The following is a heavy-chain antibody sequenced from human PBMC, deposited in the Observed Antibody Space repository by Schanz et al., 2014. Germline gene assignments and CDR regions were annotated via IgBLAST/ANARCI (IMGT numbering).Heavy chain of an antibody. D-gene: IGHD6-19*01. Sequence: QVQLVQSGAEVKKPGASVKVSCKASGYTFISYGIKWVRQAPGQGLEWMGWINPNSGDTNYAQKLQGWVTMTRDTSISTAYMEVSRLKSDDTAVYYCARVSVAGRPHVNYWYFDLWGRGTLVTGSS. V-gene: IGHV1-2*04. J-gene: IGHJ2*01. CDR3: ARVSVAGRPHVNYWYFDL. CDR2: INPNSGDT. CDR1: GYTFISYG.